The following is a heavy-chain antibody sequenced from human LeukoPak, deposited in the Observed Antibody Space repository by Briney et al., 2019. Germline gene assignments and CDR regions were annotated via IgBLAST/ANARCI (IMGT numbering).Heavy chain of an antibody. J-gene: IGHJ4*02. D-gene: IGHD5-18*01. Sequence: PGGSLRLSCAASGFTFDVYAMPWFRKAPGKGLEGVSGISWNSGSIGYADSVKGRFTISRDNAKNSLYLQMNSLRAEDTALYYCAKAHSYGHAFDYWGQGTLVTVSS. CDR3: AKAHSYGHAFDY. CDR1: GFTFDVYA. V-gene: IGHV3-9*01. CDR2: ISWNSGSI.